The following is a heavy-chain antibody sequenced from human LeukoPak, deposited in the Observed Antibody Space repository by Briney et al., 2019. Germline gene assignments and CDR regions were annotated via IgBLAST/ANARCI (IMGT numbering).Heavy chain of an antibody. J-gene: IGHJ4*02. V-gene: IGHV4-4*09. CDR2: IYNGGNT. CDR3: AAGPWELDF. Sequence: SETLSLTCTVSGVSINTYYASWIRQAPGKGLEFIGFIYNGGNTNYNPSLKSRATISVDTSNNQFSLRLTSATAADTAMYYCAAGPWELDFWGQGTLVTVSS. D-gene: IGHD1-26*01. CDR1: GVSINTYY.